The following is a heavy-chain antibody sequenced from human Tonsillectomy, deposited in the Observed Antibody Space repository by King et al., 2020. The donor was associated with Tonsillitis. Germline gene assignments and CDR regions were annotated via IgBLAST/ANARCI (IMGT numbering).Heavy chain of an antibody. D-gene: IGHD3-10*02. V-gene: IGHV3-53*01. Sequence: QLVQSGGGLIQPGGSLRLSCAASGFTVYSNYMSWVRQAPGKGLEWVSVIYGGGTTYYADSVRGRFTISRDNSKNTLYLQMNSLRAEDTAVYFCARDSMLGYYGMDVWGQGTTVTVS. J-gene: IGHJ6*02. CDR2: IYGGGTT. CDR3: ARDSMLGYYGMDV. CDR1: GFTVYSNY.